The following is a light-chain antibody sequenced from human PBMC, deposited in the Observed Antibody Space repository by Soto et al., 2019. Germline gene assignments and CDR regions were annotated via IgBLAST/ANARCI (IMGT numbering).Light chain of an antibody. J-gene: IGKJ1*01. Sequence: DIEMTQSPSTLSASVGDRVTITCRASLSVNTWLAWYQQKPGKAPKLLIYKASTLESAVPSRFSGSGSGTERTLTISRLQPDDSATYYCQQYDCYPWTFGQGTKVEIK. CDR3: QQYDCYPWT. CDR1: LSVNTW. V-gene: IGKV1-5*03. CDR2: KAS.